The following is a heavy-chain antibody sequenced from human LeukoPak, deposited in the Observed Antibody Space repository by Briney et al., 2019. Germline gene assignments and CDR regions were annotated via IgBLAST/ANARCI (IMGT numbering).Heavy chain of an antibody. CDR3: VRGATGTTFYHWLDP. CDR1: GGTFGIYG. D-gene: IGHD1-7*01. V-gene: IGHV1-69*05. J-gene: IGHJ5*02. Sequence: ASVKVSCKASGGTFGIYGMSWVRQAPGQGLEWMGGIIPMYRTPTYAERFEGRVTISTDDSTSTVYMELSSLRSEGTAVYYCVRGATGTTFYHWLDPWGQGTLVTVSS. CDR2: IIPMYRTP.